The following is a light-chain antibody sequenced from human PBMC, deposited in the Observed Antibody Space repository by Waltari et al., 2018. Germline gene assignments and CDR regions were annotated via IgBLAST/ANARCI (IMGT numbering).Light chain of an antibody. CDR2: DDS. CDR3: YSTDTSGNHRV. V-gene: IGLV3-10*01. CDR1: ALPKKY. J-gene: IGLJ3*02. Sequence: SYELTQPPSVSVSPGQTARITCPGDALPKKYAFWYQQKSGQAPALVIYDDSKRPSGIPERFSGSSSGTLATLTISGAQVEDEADYYCYSTDTSGNHRVFGGGTKLTVL.